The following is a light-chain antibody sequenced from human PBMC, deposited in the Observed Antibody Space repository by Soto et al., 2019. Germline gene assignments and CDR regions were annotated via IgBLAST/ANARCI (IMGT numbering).Light chain of an antibody. CDR1: QSVSRY. CDR2: DIS. V-gene: IGKV3-11*01. Sequence: EIVLTQSPATLSLYPGESATLSCRASQSVSRYLAWYQQKPGQAPRLLIYDISNRATGVPARFSGSGSGTDFTLTISSLEPEDFALYYCQQRGNWPLYTFGQGTKLEIK. J-gene: IGKJ2*01. CDR3: QQRGNWPLYT.